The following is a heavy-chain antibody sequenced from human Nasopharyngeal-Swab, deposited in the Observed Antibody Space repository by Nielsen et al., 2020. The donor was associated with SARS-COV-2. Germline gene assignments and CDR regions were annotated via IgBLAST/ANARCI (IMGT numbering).Heavy chain of an antibody. Sequence: SETLSLTCTVSGGSMNSYYWYWIRQPPGKGLAWIGYVFNSWSTVYSPALKRRATKSVDTSNNQFSLKLSSVTAADTAVYFCARVQVDDDFWTGYHFDYWGQGTLVTVSS. CDR1: GGSMNSYY. D-gene: IGHD3/OR15-3a*01. J-gene: IGHJ4*02. V-gene: IGHV4-59*01. CDR3: ARVQVDDDFWTGYHFDY. CDR2: VFNSWST.